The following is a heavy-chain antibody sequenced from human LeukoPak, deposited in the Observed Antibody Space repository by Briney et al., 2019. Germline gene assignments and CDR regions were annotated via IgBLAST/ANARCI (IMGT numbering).Heavy chain of an antibody. V-gene: IGHV3-23*01. Sequence: GGSLRLSCAASGFTFSSYAMSWVRQAPGKGLEWVSAISGSGGSTYYADSVKGRFTISRDNPKNTLYLQMNSLRAEDTAVYYCARDVTGSHDAFDIWGQGTMVTVSS. D-gene: IGHD2-21*02. CDR1: GFTFSSYA. CDR2: ISGSGGST. J-gene: IGHJ3*02. CDR3: ARDVTGSHDAFDI.